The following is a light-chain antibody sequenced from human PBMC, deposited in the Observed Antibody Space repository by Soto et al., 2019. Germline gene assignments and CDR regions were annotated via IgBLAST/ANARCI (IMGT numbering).Light chain of an antibody. CDR2: AAS. CDR1: KDISNY. J-gene: IGKJ4*01. CDR3: QKYNRAPLT. Sequence: DIKMTQSPSSLSASVGDTVTITCRASKDISNYLAWYQQKPGRVPKVLIYAASTLQSGVPSRFSAIGSGTYFTLTISSLQPEDVATYYCQKYNRAPLTFGGGTKVEIK. V-gene: IGKV1-27*01.